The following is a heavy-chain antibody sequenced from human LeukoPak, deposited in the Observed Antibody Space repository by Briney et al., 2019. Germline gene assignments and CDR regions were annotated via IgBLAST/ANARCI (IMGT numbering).Heavy chain of an antibody. CDR2: INPSGGST. CDR1: GYTFTSYY. J-gene: IGHJ4*02. CDR3: ARETVLTGYEAYSFDY. Sequence: ASVKVSCEXSGYTFTSYYMHWVQQAPGQGLEWMGVINPSGGSTSYAQKFQGRVTMTRDTSTSTVYMELSSLRSEDTAVYYCARETVLTGYEAYSFDYWGQGTLVTVSS. V-gene: IGHV1-46*03. D-gene: IGHD3-9*01.